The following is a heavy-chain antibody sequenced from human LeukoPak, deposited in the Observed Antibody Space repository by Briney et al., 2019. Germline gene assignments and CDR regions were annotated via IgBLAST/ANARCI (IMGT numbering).Heavy chain of an antibody. CDR2: ISYDGSNK. J-gene: IGHJ4*02. Sequence: QSGRSLRLSCVASGFTFSSYGMHWVRQAPGKGLEWVAIISYDGSNKYYADSVKGRFTISRDNSKNTLYLQMNSLRAEDTAVYYCANRVRGTYYFDSWGQGTLVTVSS. D-gene: IGHD2-15*01. CDR3: ANRVRGTYYFDS. V-gene: IGHV3-30*18. CDR1: GFTFSSYG.